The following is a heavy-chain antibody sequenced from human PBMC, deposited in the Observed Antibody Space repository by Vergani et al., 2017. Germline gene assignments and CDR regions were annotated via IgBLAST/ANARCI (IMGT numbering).Heavy chain of an antibody. Sequence: QVQLVESGGGVVQRGGSLRLSCATSGFTLSNYGMQWIRQGPGKGLEFVAFIQFDGRNQYYADSVKGRFTLSRDFSKSTLYLQMNSRRTDDTATYYCAKHFRGWGIDYWGQGTQVIVSS. D-gene: IGHD3-16*01. J-gene: IGHJ4*02. CDR1: GFTLSNYG. V-gene: IGHV3-30*02. CDR3: AKHFRGWGIDY. CDR2: IQFDGRNQ.